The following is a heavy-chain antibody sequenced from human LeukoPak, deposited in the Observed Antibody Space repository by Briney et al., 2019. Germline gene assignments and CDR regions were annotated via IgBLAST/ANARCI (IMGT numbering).Heavy chain of an antibody. CDR1: GGSISSGDYY. V-gene: IGHV4-30-4*08. CDR3: ARVGVEFLDAFDI. Sequence: PSQTLSLTCTVSGGSISSGDYYWSWIRQPPGKGLEWIGYIYYSGSTYYNPSLKSRVTISVDTSKNQFSLKLSSVTAADTAVYYCARVGVEFLDAFDIWGQGTMVTVSS. CDR2: IYYSGST. J-gene: IGHJ3*02. D-gene: IGHD3-3*01.